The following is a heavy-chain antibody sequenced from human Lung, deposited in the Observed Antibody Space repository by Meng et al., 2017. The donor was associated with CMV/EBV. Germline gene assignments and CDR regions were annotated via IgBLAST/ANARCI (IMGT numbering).Heavy chain of an antibody. J-gene: IGHJ6*02. CDR2: IYSGGST. CDR1: GFTVSSNY. V-gene: IGHV3-53*01. D-gene: IGHD2-2*01. CDR3: ARNNCSSTSCYSLYYYGMDV. Sequence: SCXASGFTVSSNYMSWVRQAPGKGLEWVSVIYSGGSTYYADSVKGRFTISRDNSKNTLYLQMNSLRAEDTAVYYCARNNCSSTSCYSLYYYGMDVWGQXTTVTVSS.